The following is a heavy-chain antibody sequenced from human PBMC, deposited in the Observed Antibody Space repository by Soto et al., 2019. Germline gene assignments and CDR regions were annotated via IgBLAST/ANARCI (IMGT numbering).Heavy chain of an antibody. D-gene: IGHD1-7*01. Sequence: QVQLQQSGPGLVKPSQTLSLTCAISGDSVSSNSAAWNWIRQSPSRGLEWLGRTYYRSKWYNDYAVSVTSRITINPDTSKNQFSLQLNSVTPADTAVYYCARELTGTLRKDDAFDIWGHGTMVTVSS. CDR2: TYYRSKWYN. J-gene: IGHJ3*02. V-gene: IGHV6-1*01. CDR1: GDSVSSNSAA. CDR3: ARELTGTLRKDDAFDI.